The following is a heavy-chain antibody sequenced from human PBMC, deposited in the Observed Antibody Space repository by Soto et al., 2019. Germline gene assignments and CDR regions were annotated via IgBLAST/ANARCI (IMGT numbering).Heavy chain of an antibody. D-gene: IGHD6-13*01. CDR1: GGSISSGGYY. CDR3: ARGREEQQLPSYFDY. J-gene: IGHJ4*02. V-gene: IGHV4-31*03. Sequence: QVQLQESGPGLVKPSQTLSLTCTVSGGSISSGGYYWSWIRQHPGKGLEWIGYIYYSGSTYYNPSLKSRVTISVDTSKNQFALKLSSVTAADTAVYYCARGREEQQLPSYFDYWGQGTLVTVSS. CDR2: IYYSGST.